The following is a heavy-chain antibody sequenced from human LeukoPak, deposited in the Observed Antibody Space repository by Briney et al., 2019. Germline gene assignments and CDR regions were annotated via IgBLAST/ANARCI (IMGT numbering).Heavy chain of an antibody. CDR3: ARAELLSLDY. CDR1: GFTFSSYA. V-gene: IGHV3-23*01. CDR2: ISGSSSST. D-gene: IGHD2-21*02. Sequence: GGSLRLSCAASGFTFSSYAMNWVRQAPGKGLEWVSAISGSSSSTYYADSVKGRFTISRDNSKNTLYLQMNSLRAEDTAAYYCARAELLSLDYWGQGTLVTVSS. J-gene: IGHJ4*02.